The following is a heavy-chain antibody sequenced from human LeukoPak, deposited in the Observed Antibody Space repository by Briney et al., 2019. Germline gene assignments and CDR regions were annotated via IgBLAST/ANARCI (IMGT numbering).Heavy chain of an antibody. D-gene: IGHD1-1*01. CDR3: ARDPNGHKYDSIYLDY. CDR2: IYHSGST. V-gene: IGHV4-59*01. CDR1: GGSISSYY. Sequence: SETLSLTCTVSGGSISSYYWGWIRQPPGKGLEWIGGIYHSGSTNYNPSLKSRVTITVDTSKNQFSLKLSSMTTADTAVYYCARDPNGHKYDSIYLDYWGQGTLVTVSS. J-gene: IGHJ4*02.